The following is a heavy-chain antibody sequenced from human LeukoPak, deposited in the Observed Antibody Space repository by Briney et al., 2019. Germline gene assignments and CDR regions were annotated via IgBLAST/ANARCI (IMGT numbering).Heavy chain of an antibody. CDR1: GFTFDDYA. D-gene: IGHD6-19*01. CDR2: ISYDGSNK. V-gene: IGHV3-30-3*01. CDR3: FWRGIAVAGRDAFDI. J-gene: IGHJ3*02. Sequence: GGSLRLSCAASGFTFDDYAMHWVRQAPGKGLEWVAVISYDGSNKYYADSVKGRFTISRDNSKNTLYLQMNSLRAEDTAVYYCFWRGIAVAGRDAFDIWGQGTMVTVSS.